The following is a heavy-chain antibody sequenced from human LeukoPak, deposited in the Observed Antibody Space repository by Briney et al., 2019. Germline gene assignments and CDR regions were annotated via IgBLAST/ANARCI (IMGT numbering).Heavy chain of an antibody. V-gene: IGHV3-23*01. CDR2: ISGSGGNT. CDR1: GFTFRSYG. CDR3: AKPYYGSGLTYFDY. J-gene: IGHJ4*02. D-gene: IGHD3-10*01. Sequence: GGSLRLSCAASGFTFRSYGMSWVRQAPGKGLEWLSAISGSGGNTYYADSVKGRFTISRDNSKNTPYLQMSSLRAEDTAVYYCAKPYYGSGLTYFDYWGQGTLVTVSS.